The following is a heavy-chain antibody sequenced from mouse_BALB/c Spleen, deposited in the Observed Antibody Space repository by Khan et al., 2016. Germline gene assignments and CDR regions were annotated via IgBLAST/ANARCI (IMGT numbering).Heavy chain of an antibody. J-gene: IGHJ2*01. CDR3: AREGLLLGFFDY. D-gene: IGHD2-12*01. CDR2: VNTSNDYT. V-gene: IGHV1-4*01. CDR1: GYTFTSYT. Sequence: QVQLKQSGAELARPGASVKMSCKASGYTFTSYTRFWVKQRPGQGLEWLGYVNTSNDYTDYNQKFKDKATLTAEKSYSTAYMQLNSLTSDDSAGYCSAREGLLLGFFDYWGQGTTLTVSS.